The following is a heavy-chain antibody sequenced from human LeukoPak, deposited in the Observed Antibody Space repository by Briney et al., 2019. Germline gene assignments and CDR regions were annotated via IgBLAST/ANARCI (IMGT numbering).Heavy chain of an antibody. V-gene: IGHV4-34*01. D-gene: IGHD3-10*01. Sequence: SETLSLTCAVYGGSFSGYYWSWIGQPPGKGLEWIGEINHSGSTNYNPSLKSRVTISVDTSKNQFSLKLSSVTAADTAVYYCARGVLVVRGVIIIPWGQGTLVTVSS. CDR1: GGSFSGYY. J-gene: IGHJ5*02. CDR3: ARGVLVVRGVIIIP. CDR2: INHSGST.